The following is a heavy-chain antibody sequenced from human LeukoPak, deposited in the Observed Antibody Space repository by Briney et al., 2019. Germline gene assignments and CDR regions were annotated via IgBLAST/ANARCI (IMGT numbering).Heavy chain of an antibody. CDR2: INPSGGST. Sequence: GASVKVSCKASGYTFTSYYMHWVRQAPGQGLEWMGIINPSGGSTSYAQKFQGRVTMTRDTSTSTVYMELSRLRSDDTAVYYCARAQNYYDSSGYQPYRYWGQGTLVTVSS. V-gene: IGHV1-46*01. CDR1: GYTFTSYY. D-gene: IGHD3-22*01. J-gene: IGHJ4*02. CDR3: ARAQNYYDSSGYQPYRY.